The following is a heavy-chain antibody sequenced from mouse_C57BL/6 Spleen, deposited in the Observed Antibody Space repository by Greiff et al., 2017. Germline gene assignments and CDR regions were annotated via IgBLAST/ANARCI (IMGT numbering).Heavy chain of an antibody. J-gene: IGHJ4*01. Sequence: QVQLQQPGAELVRPGSSVKLSCKASGYTFTSYWMHWVKQRPIQGLEWIGNIDPSDSETHYNQKFKDKATLTVDKSSSTAYMQLSSLTSEDSAVYYCARSLDSSGYGYAMDYWGQGTSVTVSS. CDR2: IDPSDSET. CDR1: GYTFTSYW. D-gene: IGHD3-2*02. V-gene: IGHV1-52*01. CDR3: ARSLDSSGYGYAMDY.